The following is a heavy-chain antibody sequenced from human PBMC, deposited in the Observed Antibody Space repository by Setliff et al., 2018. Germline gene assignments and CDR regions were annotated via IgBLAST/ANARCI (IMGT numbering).Heavy chain of an antibody. CDR1: GGSISSSSYY. V-gene: IGHV4-39*07. Sequence: SETLSLTCTVSGGSISSSSYYWGWIRQPPGKGLEWIGSIYYSGSTYYNPSLKSRVTISVDTSKNQFSLKLSSVTAADTAVYYCARERMYYNFWSGYSDCWGQGTLVTGSS. J-gene: IGHJ4*02. CDR2: IYYSGST. CDR3: ARERMYYNFWSGYSDC. D-gene: IGHD3-3*01.